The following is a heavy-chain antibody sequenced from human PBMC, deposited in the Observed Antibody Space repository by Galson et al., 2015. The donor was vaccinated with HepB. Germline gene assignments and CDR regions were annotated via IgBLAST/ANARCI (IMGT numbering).Heavy chain of an antibody. V-gene: IGHV1-18*01. Sequence: SVKVSCKASGGTFSSYAISWVRQAPGQGLEWMGWISAYNGNTNYAQKLQGRVTMTTDTSTSTAHMELRSLKSDDTAVYYCARDLSGSYYGSGSYYYWGQGTLVTVSS. CDR1: GGTFSSYA. D-gene: IGHD3-10*01. CDR3: ARDLSGSYYGSGSYYY. CDR2: ISAYNGNT. J-gene: IGHJ4*02.